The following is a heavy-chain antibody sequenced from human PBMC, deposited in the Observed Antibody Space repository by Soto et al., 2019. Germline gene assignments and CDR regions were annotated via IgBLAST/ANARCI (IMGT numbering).Heavy chain of an antibody. J-gene: IGHJ4*02. CDR1: GFTFTTHG. V-gene: IGHV1-18*01. Sequence: QVQVVQSGNEVKKPGASVKVSCKASGFTFTTHGFTWVRQAPGQGLEWMGWSSALNGYTNYAQNFQGRLTITTDSTTTTAYTELRSLRSDDTAVYYCTTATSIASGLRHWGQANVVTVPS. D-gene: IGHD6-6*01. CDR2: SSALNGYT. CDR3: TTATSIASGLRH.